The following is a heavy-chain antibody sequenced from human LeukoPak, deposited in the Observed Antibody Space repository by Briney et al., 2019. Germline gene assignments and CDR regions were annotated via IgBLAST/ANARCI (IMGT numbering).Heavy chain of an antibody. Sequence: SETLSLTCTVSGGYVSNFYWIWIRQPPGKGLEWIGYIYYSGSTNYNPSLKSRVTISVDTSKNQFSLKLSSLTAADTAVYYCARDRLVTTVYDAFDIWGQGTMVTVSS. CDR2: IYYSGST. CDR3: ARDRLVTTVYDAFDI. J-gene: IGHJ3*02. D-gene: IGHD4-17*01. V-gene: IGHV4-59*02. CDR1: GGYVSNFY.